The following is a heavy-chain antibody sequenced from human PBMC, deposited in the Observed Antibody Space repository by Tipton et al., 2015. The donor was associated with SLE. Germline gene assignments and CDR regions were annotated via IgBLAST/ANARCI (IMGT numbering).Heavy chain of an antibody. CDR1: VFSFADSA. CDR2: IRSKTYGGTT. D-gene: IGHD3-16*01. Sequence: RSLRLSCSTSVFSFADSAMTWVRQAPGKGLAWVGSIRSKTYGGTTQYAASVKRRFSISRDDSKSIAYMQMNSLETEDTALYYCTRTLGRNAIDIWWQGTMVTISS. J-gene: IGHJ3*02. CDR3: TRTLGRNAIDI. V-gene: IGHV3-49*04.